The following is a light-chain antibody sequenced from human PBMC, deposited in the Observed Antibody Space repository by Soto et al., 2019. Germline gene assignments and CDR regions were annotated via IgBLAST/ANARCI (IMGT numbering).Light chain of an antibody. J-gene: IGLJ2*01. CDR2: DVS. V-gene: IGLV2-14*01. CDR3: SSYSSSNTLL. CDR1: SSDVGGYNY. Sequence: QSALTQPASVSGSPGQSMTISCTGTSSDVGGYNYVSWYQQHPGKAPKLMIYDVSSRPSGVSNRFSGSKSGNTASLTISGLQAEDEADYYCSSYSSSNTLLFGGGTKLTVL.